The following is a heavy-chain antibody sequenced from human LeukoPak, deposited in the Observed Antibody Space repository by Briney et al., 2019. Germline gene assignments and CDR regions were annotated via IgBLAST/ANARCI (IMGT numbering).Heavy chain of an antibody. V-gene: IGHV3-21*01. Sequence: GGSLRLSCAASGFTFSSYSMNRVRQAPGKGLEWVSSISSSSSYIYYADSVKGRFTISRDNAKNSLYLQMNSLRAEDTAVYYCARFAAAGTWGYYYYYGMDVWGQGTTVTVSS. D-gene: IGHD6-13*01. CDR2: ISSSSSYI. CDR3: ARFAAAGTWGYYYYYGMDV. J-gene: IGHJ6*02. CDR1: GFTFSSYS.